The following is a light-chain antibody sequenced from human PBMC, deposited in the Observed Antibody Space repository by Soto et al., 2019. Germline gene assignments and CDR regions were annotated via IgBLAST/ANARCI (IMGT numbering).Light chain of an antibody. CDR1: QSVRTW. Sequence: GDRVTITCRASQSVRTWLTWYQQKPGKVPNLLIYNASTLTSGVPSRFSGSGSETEFTLTISGLQPDDFATYYCQQYNSYWTFGQGTKVDIK. CDR2: NAS. V-gene: IGKV1-5*01. CDR3: QQYNSYWT. J-gene: IGKJ1*01.